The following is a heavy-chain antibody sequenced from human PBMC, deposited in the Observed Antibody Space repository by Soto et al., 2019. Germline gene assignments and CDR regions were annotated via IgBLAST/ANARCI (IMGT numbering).Heavy chain of an antibody. CDR2: ISYDGSNK. Sequence: GGSLRLSCAASGFTFSSYAMHWVRQAPGKGLEWVAIISYDGSNKFYADSVKGRFTISRDNSKNTLYLQMNSLRAEDTAVYYCARGHDGSGYLFEYWGQGTLVTVSS. CDR3: ARGHDGSGYLFEY. CDR1: GFTFSSYA. J-gene: IGHJ4*02. D-gene: IGHD3-22*01. V-gene: IGHV3-30-3*01.